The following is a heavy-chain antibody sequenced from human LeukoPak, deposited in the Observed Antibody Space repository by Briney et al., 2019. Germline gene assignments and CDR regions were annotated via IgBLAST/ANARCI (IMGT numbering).Heavy chain of an antibody. V-gene: IGHV3-7*01. J-gene: IGHJ4*02. CDR1: GFTFSRYW. D-gene: IGHD3-22*01. CDR3: ARVPGFITMIVGFDY. Sequence: GSLRLSCAASGFTFSRYWVSWVRQASGKGVEWVAHIKQDGSEKYYVDSVKGRFTISRDNAKNSLYLQMNSLRAEDTAVYYCARVPGFITMIVGFDYWGQGTLVTVSS. CDR2: IKQDGSEK.